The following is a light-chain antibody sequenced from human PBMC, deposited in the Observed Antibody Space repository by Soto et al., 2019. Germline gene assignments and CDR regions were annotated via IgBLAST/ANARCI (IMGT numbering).Light chain of an antibody. CDR3: QQSYSMPRT. Sequence: DIQMTQSPSSLSASVGDRVTITCRASQSISSYLNWYQQKPGKAPKLLIYAASSLQSGVPSRFSGSGSGTDFTLTISSLQPEDFPTYYCQQSYSMPRTFGGGTKVDIK. V-gene: IGKV1-39*01. CDR1: QSISSY. CDR2: AAS. J-gene: IGKJ4*01.